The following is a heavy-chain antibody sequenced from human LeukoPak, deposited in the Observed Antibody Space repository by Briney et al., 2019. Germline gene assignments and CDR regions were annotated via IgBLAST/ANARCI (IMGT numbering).Heavy chain of an antibody. CDR1: GFTFSSYA. CDR2: ISGSGGST. CDR3: AKSMGFGELFRIDYYYFDY. V-gene: IGHV3-23*01. Sequence: PGGSLRLSCTASGFTFSSYAMSWVRQAPGKGLEWVSAISGSGGSTYYADSVKGRFTISRDNSKNTLYLQMNSLRAEDTAVYYCAKSMGFGELFRIDYYYFDYWGQGTLVTVSS. J-gene: IGHJ4*02. D-gene: IGHD3-10*01.